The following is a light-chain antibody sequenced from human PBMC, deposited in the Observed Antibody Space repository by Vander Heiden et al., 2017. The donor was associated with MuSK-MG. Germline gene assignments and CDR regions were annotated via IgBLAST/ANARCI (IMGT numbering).Light chain of an antibody. J-gene: IGKJ1*01. V-gene: IGKV1-5*01. CDR3: QQDNSYSWT. CDR2: DAS. Sequence: GDRVTITCRASQSISSWLAWYQQKPGKASKLLIYDASSLESGVPSRFSGSGSGTEFTLTISSLQPDDFATYYCQQDNSYSWTFGQGTKVEIK. CDR1: QSISSW.